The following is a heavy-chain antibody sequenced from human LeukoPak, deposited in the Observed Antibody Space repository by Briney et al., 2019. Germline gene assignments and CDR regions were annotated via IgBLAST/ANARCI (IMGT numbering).Heavy chain of an antibody. CDR3: AREFGLRPDTFDY. J-gene: IGHJ4*02. Sequence: PGRSLRLSCAASGFTFSSYGMHWVRQAPGKWLEWVAVIWYDGSNKYYADSVKGRFTISRDNSKNTLYQQMNSLRAEDTAVYYCAREFGLRPDTFDYWGQGTLVTVSS. D-gene: IGHD3-16*01. CDR1: GFTFSSYG. V-gene: IGHV3-33*01. CDR2: IWYDGSNK.